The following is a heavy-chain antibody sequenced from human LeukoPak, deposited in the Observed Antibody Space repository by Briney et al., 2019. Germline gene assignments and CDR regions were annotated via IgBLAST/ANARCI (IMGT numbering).Heavy chain of an antibody. J-gene: IGHJ4*02. Sequence: GGSLRLSCAASGFTFSSFAMIWVRQAPGKGLEWVSPISGSGGSTYYADSVKGRFTISRDNSKNTLYLQMNSLRAEDTAVYYCAKSRGFTVAPLLDYLVYWGQGTPVPVFS. CDR2: ISGSGGST. V-gene: IGHV3-23*01. CDR1: GFTFSSFA. CDR3: AKSRGFTVAPLLDYLVY. D-gene: IGHD4-23*01.